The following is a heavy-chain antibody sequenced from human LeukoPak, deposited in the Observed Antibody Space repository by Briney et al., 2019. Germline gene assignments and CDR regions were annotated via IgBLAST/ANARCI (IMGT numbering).Heavy chain of an antibody. J-gene: IGHJ4*02. CDR2: INPNSGGT. CDR3: ARYYIEGRCFDY. CDR1: GYTFTGYY. Sequence: EASVTVSCKASGYTFTGYYIHWVRQAPGQGLEWMGWINPNSGGTNYAQKFQGRVTMTRDTSIRTAYMELSRLRSDNTAMYYCARYYIEGRCFDYWGQGTLVTVSS. D-gene: IGHD3-10*01. V-gene: IGHV1-2*02.